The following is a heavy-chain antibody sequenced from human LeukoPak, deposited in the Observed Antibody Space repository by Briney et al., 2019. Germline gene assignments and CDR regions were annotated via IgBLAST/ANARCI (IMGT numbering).Heavy chain of an antibody. V-gene: IGHV1-18*01. Sequence: ASVTVSCQASGYTFTSYGINWVRQAPGQGLEWMGWISAYDAKTKYTQKLQGRVTMTTDTSTSTAYMELRSLRSDGTAVYYCARDHPMVRGLIPFDFWGQGTLDTVSS. J-gene: IGHJ4*02. D-gene: IGHD3-10*01. CDR2: ISAYDAKT. CDR1: GYTFTSYG. CDR3: ARDHPMVRGLIPFDF.